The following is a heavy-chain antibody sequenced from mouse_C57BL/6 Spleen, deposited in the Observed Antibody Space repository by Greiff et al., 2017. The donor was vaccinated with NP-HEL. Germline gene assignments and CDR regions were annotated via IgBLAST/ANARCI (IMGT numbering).Heavy chain of an antibody. D-gene: IGHD2-1*01. J-gene: IGHJ2*01. CDR1: GYAFTNYL. CDR2: INPGSGGT. V-gene: IGHV1-54*01. Sequence: VQGVESGAELVRPGTSVKVSCKASGYAFTNYLIEWVKQRPGQGLEWIGVINPGSGGTNYNEKFKGKATLTADKSSSTAYMQLSSLTSEDSAVYFCARYYGNYVDYWGQGTTLTVSS. CDR3: ARYYGNYVDY.